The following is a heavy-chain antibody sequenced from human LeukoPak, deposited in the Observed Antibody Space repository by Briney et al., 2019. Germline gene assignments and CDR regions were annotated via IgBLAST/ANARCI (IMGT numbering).Heavy chain of an antibody. CDR2: ISHDGSNK. Sequence: PGRSLRLSCAASGFTFSSYGMHWVRQAPGKGLEWVAVISHDGSNKYYADSVKGRFTISRDNSKNTLYLQMNSLRAEDTAVYYCAKDLSSGWTNWFDPWGQGTLVTVSS. CDR1: GFTFSSYG. V-gene: IGHV3-30*18. J-gene: IGHJ5*02. D-gene: IGHD6-19*01. CDR3: AKDLSSGWTNWFDP.